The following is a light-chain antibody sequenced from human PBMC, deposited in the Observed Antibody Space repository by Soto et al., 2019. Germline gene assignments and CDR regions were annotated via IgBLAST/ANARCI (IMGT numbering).Light chain of an antibody. J-gene: IGKJ2*01. V-gene: IGKV3-20*01. Sequence: EIVLTQSPGTLSLSPGERATLSCRASQSVSSSYLAWYQQKPGQAPRLLIYGASSRATGIPGRFSGSGSGTDFPLTVSRLEPEDLPVYYCQQYSSSPRTVGQGTKLEIK. CDR3: QQYSSSPRT. CDR1: QSVSSSY. CDR2: GAS.